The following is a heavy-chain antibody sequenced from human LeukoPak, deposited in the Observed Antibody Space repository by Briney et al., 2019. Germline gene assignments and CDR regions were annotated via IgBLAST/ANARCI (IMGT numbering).Heavy chain of an antibody. J-gene: IGHJ4*02. Sequence: SETLSLTCTVSGGSTSSSSYYWGWIRQPPGKGLEWIGSIYYSGSTYYNPSLKSRVTISVDTSKNQFSLKLSSVTAADTAVYYCARAGTYYYDSSGYFDYWGQGTLVTVSS. CDR3: ARAGTYYYDSSGYFDY. D-gene: IGHD3-22*01. V-gene: IGHV4-39*07. CDR2: IYYSGST. CDR1: GGSTSSSSYY.